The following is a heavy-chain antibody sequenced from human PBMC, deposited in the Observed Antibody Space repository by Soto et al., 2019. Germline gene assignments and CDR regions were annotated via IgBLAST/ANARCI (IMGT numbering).Heavy chain of an antibody. Sequence: HGESLKISCKGSGYSCTSYWIGWVRQMPGKGLEWMGIIYPGDSDTRYSPSFQGQVTISADKSISTAYLQWSSLKASDTAMYYCARQQLRFLEWSSNDAFDIWGQGTMVTVSS. CDR3: ARQQLRFLEWSSNDAFDI. D-gene: IGHD3-3*01. CDR1: GYSCTSYW. CDR2: IYPGDSDT. V-gene: IGHV5-51*01. J-gene: IGHJ3*02.